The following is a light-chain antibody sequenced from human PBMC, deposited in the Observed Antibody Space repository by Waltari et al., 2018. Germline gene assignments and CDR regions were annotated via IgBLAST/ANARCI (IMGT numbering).Light chain of an antibody. J-gene: IGLJ1*01. CDR1: SSDVGAYNL. V-gene: IGLV2-23*01. Sequence: QSALTQPASVSGSPGQSITISCTGTSSDVGAYNLVSWYQQHPGKAPKLMIYADSERPSGVSYRFSGSKSGSTASLTISGLQAEDEADYYCCSYAGTITFYVFGTGTKVTVL. CDR3: CSYAGTITFYV. CDR2: ADS.